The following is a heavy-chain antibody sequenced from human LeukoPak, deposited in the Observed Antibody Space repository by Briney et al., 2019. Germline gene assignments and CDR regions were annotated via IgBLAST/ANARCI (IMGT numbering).Heavy chain of an antibody. D-gene: IGHD2-15*01. CDR1: GYTFTGYH. J-gene: IGHJ4*02. CDR2: INPNSGGT. V-gene: IGHV1-2*02. Sequence: ASVKVSCKASGYTFTGYHMHWVRQAPGQGLEWMGWINPNSGGTNYAQKFQGRVTMTRDTSISTAYMELSRLRSDDTAVYYCARRAGVVVVAASDYWGQGTLVTVSS. CDR3: ARRAGVVVVAASDY.